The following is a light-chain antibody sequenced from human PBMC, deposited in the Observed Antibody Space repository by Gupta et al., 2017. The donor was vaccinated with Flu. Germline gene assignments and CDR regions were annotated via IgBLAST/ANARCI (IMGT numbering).Light chain of an antibody. CDR1: QSIGSN. Sequence: PATLSVSSGERVSLSCRASQSIGSNLVWYQQKPGQAPRLLTYGASTRATGIPARFSGSGSGREFTLTISSLQSEDVAVYYCQHYNNWPLTFGQGTKVEIK. CDR3: QHYNNWPLT. CDR2: GAS. V-gene: IGKV3-15*01. J-gene: IGKJ1*01.